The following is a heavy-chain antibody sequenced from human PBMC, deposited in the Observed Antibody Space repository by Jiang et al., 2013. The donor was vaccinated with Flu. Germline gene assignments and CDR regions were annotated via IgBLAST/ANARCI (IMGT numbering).Heavy chain of an antibody. CDR3: ARGRRWRVDY. CDR2: INHSGST. Sequence: VLLKPSETLSLTCAVYGGSFSGYYWSWIRQPPGKGLEWIGEINHSGSTNYNPSLKSRVTISVDTSKNQFSLKLSSVTAADTAVHYCARGRRWRVDYWGQGTLVTVSS. V-gene: IGHV4-34*01. CDR1: GGSFSGYY. J-gene: IGHJ4*02. D-gene: IGHD1-14*01.